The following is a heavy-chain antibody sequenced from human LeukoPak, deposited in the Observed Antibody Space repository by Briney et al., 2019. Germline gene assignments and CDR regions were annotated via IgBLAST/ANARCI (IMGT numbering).Heavy chain of an antibody. J-gene: IGHJ4*02. CDR3: ARSGKSAYILNY. Sequence: SETLSLTCTVSGGSISSYYWSWIRQPPGKGLEWIGYIYYTGSTNYNPSLKSRVTISVDTSKNQFSLKLSSVTAADTAVYYCARSGKSAYILNYWGQGTLVTVSS. D-gene: IGHD3-16*01. CDR2: IYYTGST. CDR1: GGSISSYY. V-gene: IGHV4-59*01.